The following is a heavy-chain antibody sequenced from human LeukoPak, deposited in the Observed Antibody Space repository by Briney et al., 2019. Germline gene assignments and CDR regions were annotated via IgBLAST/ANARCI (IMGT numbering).Heavy chain of an antibody. CDR3: ARQFFGSYYRGAVGY. D-gene: IGHD1-26*01. CDR1: GGSFSGYY. J-gene: IGHJ4*02. Sequence: PSETLSLTCAVYGGSFSGYYWSWIRQPPGKGLEWIGEINHSGSTNYNPSLKSRVTISVDTSKNQFSLKLSSVTAADTAVYYCARQFFGSYYRGAVGYWGQGTLVTVSS. CDR2: INHSGST. V-gene: IGHV4-34*01.